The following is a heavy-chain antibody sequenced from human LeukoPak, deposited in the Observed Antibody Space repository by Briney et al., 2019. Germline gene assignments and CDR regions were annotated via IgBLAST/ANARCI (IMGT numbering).Heavy chain of an antibody. V-gene: IGHV1-69*02. CDR1: GGTFSSYT. Sequence: SVKVSCKASGGTFSSYTISWVRQAPGQGLEWMGRIIPILGIANYAQKFQGRVTITADKSTSTAYMELSSLRPEDTAVYYCARGGHYSSSSFDYWGQGTLVTVSS. J-gene: IGHJ4*02. CDR3: ARGGHYSSSSFDY. D-gene: IGHD6-6*01. CDR2: IIPILGIA.